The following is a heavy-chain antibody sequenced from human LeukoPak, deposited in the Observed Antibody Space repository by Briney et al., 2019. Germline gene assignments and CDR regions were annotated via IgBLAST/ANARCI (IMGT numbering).Heavy chain of an antibody. CDR3: ARLGGCTNGVCYGSYVAEYFQH. CDR1: GGSISSSSYY. V-gene: IGHV4-39*01. D-gene: IGHD2-8*01. J-gene: IGHJ1*01. Sequence: SETLSLTCTVSGGSISSSSYYWGWMRQPPGKGLEWIGSIYYSGSTYYNPSLKSRVTISVDTSKNQFSLKLSSVTAADTAVYYCARLGGCTNGVCYGSYVAEYFQHWSQGTLVTVSS. CDR2: IYYSGST.